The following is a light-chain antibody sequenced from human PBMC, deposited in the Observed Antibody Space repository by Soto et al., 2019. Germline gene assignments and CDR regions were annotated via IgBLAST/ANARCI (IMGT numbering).Light chain of an antibody. CDR2: GAS. CDR1: QSVSSSY. J-gene: IGKJ1*01. CDR3: QQYHLYSPT. Sequence: EIVLMQSPGTLSLSPGERATLSCRASQSVSSSYLAWYQHKPGQAPRLLIYGASSRATGIPDRFSGSGSGTDFTLTISSLQPDDFATYYCQQYHLYSPTFGQGTKVDI. V-gene: IGKV3-20*01.